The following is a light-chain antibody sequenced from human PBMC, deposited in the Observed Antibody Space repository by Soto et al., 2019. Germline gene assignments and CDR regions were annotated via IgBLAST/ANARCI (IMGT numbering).Light chain of an antibody. V-gene: IGKV1-39*01. J-gene: IGKJ3*01. CDR3: HQTSSAPFT. Sequence: DIQMAQSPSSLSASVGDTITITCRASRNINTYLNWYQQKPGKAPKLLIFGASSLQSGVPSRFSGSGSRTDFTLNINSLQPEDFATYCCHQTSSAPFTFGPGTKVDIK. CDR2: GAS. CDR1: RNINTY.